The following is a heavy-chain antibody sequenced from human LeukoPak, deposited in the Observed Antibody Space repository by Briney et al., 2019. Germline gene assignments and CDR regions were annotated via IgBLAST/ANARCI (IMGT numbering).Heavy chain of an antibody. CDR2: FDPEDGET. J-gene: IGHJ6*02. D-gene: IGHD6-13*01. Sequence: ASVKVSCKVSGYTLTELSMHWVRQAPGKGLEWMGGFDPEDGETIYAQKFQGRVTMTEDTSTDTAYMELSSLRSEDTAVYYCATSRYSSSWYPYYGMDFWGQGTTVTVSS. CDR3: ATSRYSSSWYPYYGMDF. CDR1: GYTLTELS. V-gene: IGHV1-24*01.